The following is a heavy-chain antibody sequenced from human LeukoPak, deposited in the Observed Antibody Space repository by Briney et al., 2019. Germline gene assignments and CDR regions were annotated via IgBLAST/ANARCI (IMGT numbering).Heavy chain of an antibody. CDR3: AKIGVKQLLDWFDP. J-gene: IGHJ5*02. D-gene: IGHD6-19*01. V-gene: IGHV3-30*02. Sequence: PGGSLRLSCAASGFTFGTYGMHWVRQAPGKGLEWVAFIRYDGSNKYYADSVKGRFTISRDNSQNTLYLQMNSLRIEDTAVYYCAKIGVKQLLDWFDPWGQGTLVTVSS. CDR2: IRYDGSNK. CDR1: GFTFGTYG.